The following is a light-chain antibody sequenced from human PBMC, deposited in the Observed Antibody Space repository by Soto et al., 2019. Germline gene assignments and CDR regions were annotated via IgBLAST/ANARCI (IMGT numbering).Light chain of an antibody. CDR2: GAS. CDR1: HSVSSSY. Sequence: EIVLTQSPGTLSLSPGERATLSCRASHSVSSSYLAWYQQKPGQAPRLLIYGASSRATGIPDRFSGSGSGTDFTLTISRLEPEDFAVYYCQQYGSSPQTFGQGTNVEIK. CDR3: QQYGSSPQT. J-gene: IGKJ1*01. V-gene: IGKV3-20*01.